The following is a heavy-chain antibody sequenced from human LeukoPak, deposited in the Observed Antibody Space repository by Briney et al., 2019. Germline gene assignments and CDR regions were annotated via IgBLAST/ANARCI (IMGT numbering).Heavy chain of an antibody. CDR1: GGSISSYY. CDR3: ARGKELPFDY. V-gene: IGHV4-39*07. D-gene: IGHD1-26*01. J-gene: IGHJ4*02. CDR2: IYYSGST. Sequence: SETLSLTCTVSGGSISSYYWGWIRQPPGKGLEWIGSIYYSGSTYYNPPLKSRVTISVDTSKNQFSLKLSSVTAADTAVYYCARGKELPFDYWGQGTLVTVSS.